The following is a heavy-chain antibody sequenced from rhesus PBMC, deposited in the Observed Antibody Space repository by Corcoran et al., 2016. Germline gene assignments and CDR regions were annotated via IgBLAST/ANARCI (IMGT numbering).Heavy chain of an antibody. D-gene: IGHD6-31*01. CDR3: ASSGYSSGSTPHY. CDR2: INSGGGTK. CDR1: GFTFSTYG. V-gene: IGHV3S5*01. Sequence: EVQLVETGGGLVQPGGSLKLSCAASGFTFSTYGMSWVRQAPGKGLEWVSAINSGGGTKYYADSVKGRFTLSRDNSKNTLSLQMNCLRPEDTAVYYCASSGYSSGSTPHYWGQGVLVTVSS. J-gene: IGHJ4*01.